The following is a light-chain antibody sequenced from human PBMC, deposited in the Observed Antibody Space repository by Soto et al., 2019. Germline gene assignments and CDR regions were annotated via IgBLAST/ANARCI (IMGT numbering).Light chain of an antibody. V-gene: IGLV1-44*01. CDR3: AAWDDSLDGVI. CDR2: KND. Sequence: QSVLTQPPSASGTPGQRVTISCSGSSSNIGRNPVNWYQQLPGAAPNLLIYKNDQQPSGVPDRFSGSRSGPSASLAISGLQSEDEADYFCAAWDDSLDGVIFGGGTKLTVL. J-gene: IGLJ2*01. CDR1: SSNIGRNP.